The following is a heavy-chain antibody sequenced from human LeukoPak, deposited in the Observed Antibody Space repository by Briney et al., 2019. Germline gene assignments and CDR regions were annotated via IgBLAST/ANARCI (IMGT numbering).Heavy chain of an antibody. D-gene: IGHD6-13*01. V-gene: IGHV4-38-2*01. J-gene: IGHJ6*03. CDR2: MYHSGST. CDR1: GYSISSGYY. CDR3: ARQGGSSSPYYYYYMDV. Sequence: PSETLSLTCAVSGYSISSGYYWGWFRQPPGKGLEWIGCMYHSGSTYYNPSLKSRVTISVDTSKNQFSLKLSSVTAADTAVYYWARQGGSSSPYYYYYMDVWGKGTTVTVSS.